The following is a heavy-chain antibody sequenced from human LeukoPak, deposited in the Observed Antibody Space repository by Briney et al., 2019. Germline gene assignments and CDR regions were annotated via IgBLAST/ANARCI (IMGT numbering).Heavy chain of an antibody. D-gene: IGHD6-13*01. Sequence: PSETLSLTCTVSGYSISSGYYWGWIRQPPGEGLEWIGSIYHSGSTYYNPSLKSRVTMSVDTSKNQFSLKLSSVTAADTAVYYCASYNSIYSSDAFDIWGQGTMVTVSS. J-gene: IGHJ3*02. CDR1: GYSISSGYY. CDR2: IYHSGST. CDR3: ASYNSIYSSDAFDI. V-gene: IGHV4-38-2*02.